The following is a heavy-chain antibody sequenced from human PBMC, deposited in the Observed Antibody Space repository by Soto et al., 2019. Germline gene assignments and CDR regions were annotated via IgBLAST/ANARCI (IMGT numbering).Heavy chain of an antibody. J-gene: IGHJ4*02. Sequence: SETLSLTCSVSGASIYNGGYFWSWIRQSPGKGLEWIGYIYYSGSTNYNPSLKSRVTISVDTSKNQFSLKLSSVTAADTAVYYCARSSGSTFDYWGQGTLVTVSS. V-gene: IGHV4-61*08. CDR1: GASIYNGGYF. CDR2: IYYSGST. CDR3: ARSSGSTFDY. D-gene: IGHD1-26*01.